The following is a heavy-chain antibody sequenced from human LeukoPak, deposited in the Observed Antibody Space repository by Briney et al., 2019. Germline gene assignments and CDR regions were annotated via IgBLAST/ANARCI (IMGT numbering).Heavy chain of an antibody. V-gene: IGHV3-30*18. CDR2: ISYDGSKN. D-gene: IGHD6-25*01. CDR1: RFIFSNYG. Sequence: GRSLRLSCAASRFIFSNYGMHWVRQAPGKGLEWMAAISYDGSKNYYADSVKGRFAISRDNSKNTLYLQINSLRAEDTAMYYCVKDRRGPTPEAAAEGYFDNWGQGTLVTVST. CDR3: VKDRRGPTPEAAAEGYFDN. J-gene: IGHJ4*02.